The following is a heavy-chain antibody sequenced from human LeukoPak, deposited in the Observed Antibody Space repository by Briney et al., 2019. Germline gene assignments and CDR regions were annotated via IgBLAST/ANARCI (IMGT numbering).Heavy chain of an antibody. Sequence: GGSLRLSCAASGFTFGTYGMSWVRQAPGRGLEWLANINPAGTEKYYVDSVKGRFTVSRDNAKNSLYFQMNSLRAEDTAVYYCARERIVGAASTRYYGMDVWGQGTTVTVSS. CDR3: ARERIVGAASTRYYGMDV. D-gene: IGHD1-26*01. CDR1: GFTFGTYG. CDR2: INPAGTEK. J-gene: IGHJ6*02. V-gene: IGHV3-7*03.